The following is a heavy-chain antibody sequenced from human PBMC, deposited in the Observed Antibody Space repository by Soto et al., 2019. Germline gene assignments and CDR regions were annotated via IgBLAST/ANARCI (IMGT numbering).Heavy chain of an antibody. CDR3: ERHRARNWFDP. V-gene: IGHV4-39*01. D-gene: IGHD6-6*01. J-gene: IGHJ5*02. Sequence: AETLSLTCIVSGGSISSSSYYWGWIRQPPGKGLEWIGSIYYSGSTYYNPSLKSRVTISVDTSKNQFSLKLNSVDAADTAVFYCERHRARNWFDPWGQGTLVTVSS. CDR2: IYYSGST. CDR1: GGSISSSSYY.